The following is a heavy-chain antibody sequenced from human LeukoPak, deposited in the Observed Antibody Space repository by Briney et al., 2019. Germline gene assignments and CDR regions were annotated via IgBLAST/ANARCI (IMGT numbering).Heavy chain of an antibody. CDR1: GGTFSSYA. CDR2: IIPIFGTA. V-gene: IGHV1-69*05. CDR3: ARADNFGVSYYDSSGYSPKRGGYDY. Sequence: SSVKVSCKASGGTFSSYAISWVRQAPGQGREWMGGIIPIFGTANYAQKFQGRVTITTDEYKRTAYMELSSLRSEDTAVYYCARADNFGVSYYDSSGYSPKRGGYDYWGQGTLVTVSS. J-gene: IGHJ4*02. D-gene: IGHD3-22*01.